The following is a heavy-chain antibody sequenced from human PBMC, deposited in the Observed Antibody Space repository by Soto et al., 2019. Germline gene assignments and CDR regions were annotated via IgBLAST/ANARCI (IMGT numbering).Heavy chain of an antibody. V-gene: IGHV1-2*04. CDR2: INPNSGGT. CDR1: GYTFTGYY. Sequence: GSVKASCKASGYTFTGYYIHWGRQAPGQGLEWMGWINPNSGGTNYAQKFQGWVTMTGDTSISTAYMELSRLRSDDTAVYYCVRVENSGSYLALDYWGQGTLVTVSS. CDR3: VRVENSGSYLALDY. D-gene: IGHD1-26*01. J-gene: IGHJ4*02.